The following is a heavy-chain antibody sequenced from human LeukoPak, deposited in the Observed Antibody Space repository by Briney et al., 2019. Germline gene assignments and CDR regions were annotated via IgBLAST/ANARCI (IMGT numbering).Heavy chain of an antibody. CDR3: ARVASYGYFDY. Sequence: GGSLRLSCAASGFTFSSYGMHWVRQAPGKGLEWVAVIWYDGSNKYYADSVKGRFTISRDDSKNTLYLQMNSLRAEDTAVYYCARVASYGYFDYWGQGTLVTVSS. CDR1: GFTFSSYG. D-gene: IGHD5-18*01. CDR2: IWYDGSNK. J-gene: IGHJ4*02. V-gene: IGHV3-33*01.